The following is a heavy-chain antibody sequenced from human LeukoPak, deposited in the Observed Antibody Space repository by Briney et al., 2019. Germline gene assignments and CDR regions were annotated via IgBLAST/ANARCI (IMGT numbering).Heavy chain of an antibody. CDR3: ARVDKKFGDSGYRSFDL. V-gene: IGHV3-7*01. J-gene: IGHJ4*02. CDR2: IKEDASEK. CDR1: GFTFDYHW. Sequence: GGSLRLSCAASGFTFDYHWMSWVRQGPGKGLEWVANIKEDASEKWYVDSVKGRFTISRDNAKNSLYLQMNALTDEDTAVYYCARVDKKFGDSGYRSFDLWGQGILVTVSS. D-gene: IGHD3-22*01.